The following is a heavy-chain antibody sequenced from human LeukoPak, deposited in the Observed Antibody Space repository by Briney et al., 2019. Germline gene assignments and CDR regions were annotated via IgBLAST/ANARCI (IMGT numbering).Heavy chain of an antibody. CDR3: ARLTRDCTNGVCYTGAFDI. CDR1: GGSISSYY. Sequence: SETLSLTCTVSGGSISSYYWSWIRQPPGKGLEWIGYIYYSGSTNYNPSLKSRVTMSVDTSKNQFSLKLSSVTAADTAVYYCARLTRDCTNGVCYTGAFDIWGQGTMVTVSS. D-gene: IGHD2-8*01. J-gene: IGHJ3*02. CDR2: IYYSGST. V-gene: IGHV4-59*01.